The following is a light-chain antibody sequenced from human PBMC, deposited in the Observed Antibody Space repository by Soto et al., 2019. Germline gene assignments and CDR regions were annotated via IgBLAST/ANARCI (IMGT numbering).Light chain of an antibody. CDR1: QGIRNF. Sequence: DIQLTQSPSFLSASVGDRVTITCRGSQGIRNFLAWYQQKLGKAPKLLIYAASTLESGVSLRFSGSGSGTEFTLTISNLQPEDFATYYCQHLNSYPRALAFGGGTKVEI. CDR2: AAS. V-gene: IGKV1-9*01. CDR3: QHLNSYPRALA. J-gene: IGKJ4*01.